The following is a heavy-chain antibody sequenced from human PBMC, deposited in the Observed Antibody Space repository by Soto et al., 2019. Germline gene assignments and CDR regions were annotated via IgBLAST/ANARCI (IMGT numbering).Heavy chain of an antibody. CDR3: ARAAHDSWMLSRFDP. CDR1: GGSISSGGYY. J-gene: IGHJ5*02. Sequence: SETLSLTCTVSGGSISSGGYYWSWIRQHPGKGLEWIGYIYYSGSTYYNPSLKSRVTISVDTSKNQFSLKLISVTAADTAVYYCARAAHDSWMLSRFDPWGQGTLVTVSS. V-gene: IGHV4-31*03. D-gene: IGHD3-3*01. CDR2: IYYSGST.